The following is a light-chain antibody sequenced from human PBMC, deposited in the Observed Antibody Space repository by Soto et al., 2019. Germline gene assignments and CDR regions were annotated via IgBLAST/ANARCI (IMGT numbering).Light chain of an antibody. J-gene: IGKJ3*01. V-gene: IGKV3-15*01. CDR2: GAT. Sequence: EIVVTQSPGTLSLSPGERATLSCRASQSVSSKLAWYQHIPGQAPRLLIYGATTRATGIPARFSGSESGTEFTLTIGSLESEDVAVYYCHQYCGSVITFGHGTKVDIK. CDR1: QSVSSK. CDR3: HQYCGSVIT.